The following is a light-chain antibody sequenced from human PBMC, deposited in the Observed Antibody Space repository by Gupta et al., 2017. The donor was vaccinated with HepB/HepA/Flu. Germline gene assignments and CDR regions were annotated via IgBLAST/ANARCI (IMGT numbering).Light chain of an antibody. Sequence: EIVMTQSPAPLSVSPGERATLSCMASQSVRSNLDWYQQKPSQAPRLLISGASTSATDITARFSGSGSGKKXPLTISXRLTEDLTRHHFQQHYKWDPLTFGXGTKVEIK. J-gene: IGKJ4*01. V-gene: IGKV3-15*01. CDR3: QQHYKWDPLT. CDR1: QSVRSN. CDR2: GAS.